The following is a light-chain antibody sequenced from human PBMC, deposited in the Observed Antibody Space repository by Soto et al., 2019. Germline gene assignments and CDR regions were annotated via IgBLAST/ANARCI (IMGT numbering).Light chain of an antibody. CDR3: QQSYSSPHT. V-gene: IGKV1-39*01. CDR2: GAS. J-gene: IGKJ2*01. Sequence: EIPMTQSPYSLSASVGDRVTISCRTGQSITNYLNWYQQKPGKAPKLLIYGASTLQSGVPARFSGSGSGTYFTLTISSLQPEDFATYFCQQSYSSPHTFGQGTKLDIK. CDR1: QSITNY.